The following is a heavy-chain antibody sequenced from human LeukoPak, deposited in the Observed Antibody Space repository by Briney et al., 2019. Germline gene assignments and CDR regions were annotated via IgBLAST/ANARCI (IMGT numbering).Heavy chain of an antibody. Sequence: SETLSLTCAVYGGSFRGYYWSWIRRPPGKGLEWIGEINHSGSTSYNPSLKSRVTISLDTSMKKFSLKLNSVTAADTAVYYCASTERCSTTCPLDYWGQGTLVTVSS. D-gene: IGHD2-2*01. V-gene: IGHV4-34*01. CDR1: GGSFRGYY. CDR3: ASTERCSTTCPLDY. CDR2: INHSGST. J-gene: IGHJ4*02.